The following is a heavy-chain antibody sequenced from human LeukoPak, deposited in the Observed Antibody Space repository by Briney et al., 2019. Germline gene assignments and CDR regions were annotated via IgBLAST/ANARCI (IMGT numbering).Heavy chain of an antibody. J-gene: IGHJ4*02. CDR2: IYYSGST. CDR1: GGSVSSGSYY. CDR3: ARAQYYYDSSGYYKLDYYFDY. D-gene: IGHD3-22*01. V-gene: IGHV4-61*01. Sequence: SETLSLTCTVSGGSVSSGSYYWSWIRQPPGKGLEWIGYIYYSGSTNCNPSLKSRVTISVDTSKNQFSLKLSSVTAADTAVYYCARAQYYYDSSGYYKLDYYFDYWGQGTLVTVSS.